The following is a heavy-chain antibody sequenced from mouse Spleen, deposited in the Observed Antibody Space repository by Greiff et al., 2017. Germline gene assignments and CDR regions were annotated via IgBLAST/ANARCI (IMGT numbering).Heavy chain of an antibody. Sequence: VQLKESGPSLVKPSQTLSLTCSVTGDSITSGYWNWIRKFPGNKLEYMGYISYSGSTYYNPSLKSRISITRDTSKNQYYLQLNSVTTEDTATYYCARYTTATDYAMDYWGQGTSVTVSS. CDR1: GDSITSGY. V-gene: IGHV3-8*02. CDR3: ARYTTATDYAMDY. D-gene: IGHD1-2*01. CDR2: ISYSGST. J-gene: IGHJ4*01.